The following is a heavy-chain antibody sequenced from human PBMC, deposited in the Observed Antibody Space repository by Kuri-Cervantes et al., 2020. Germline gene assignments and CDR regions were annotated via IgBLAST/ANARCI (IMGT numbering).Heavy chain of an antibody. Sequence: GGSLRLSCAASGFTFSSYGMHWVRQAPGKGLEWVAVISYDGSNKYYADSVKGRFTISRDNAKNSLYLQMNSLRAEDTALYYCAKDISSADPYYYGMDVWGQGTTVTVSS. D-gene: IGHD2-15*01. CDR1: GFTFSSYG. CDR3: AKDISSADPYYYGMDV. V-gene: IGHV3-30*18. CDR2: ISYDGSNK. J-gene: IGHJ6*02.